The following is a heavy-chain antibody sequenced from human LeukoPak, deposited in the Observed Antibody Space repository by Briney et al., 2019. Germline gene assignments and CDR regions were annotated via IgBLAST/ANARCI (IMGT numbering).Heavy chain of an antibody. CDR3: ARVGYYGSGSYYPWDY. Sequence: SETLSLTCAVSGGSISSSNWWSWVRQPPGKGLEWIGEIYHSGSTNYNPSLKSRVTISVDKSKNQFSLKLSSVTAADTAVYYCARVGYYGSGSYYPWDYWGQGTLVTVSS. V-gene: IGHV4-4*02. J-gene: IGHJ4*02. CDR1: GGSISSSNW. CDR2: IYHSGST. D-gene: IGHD3-10*01.